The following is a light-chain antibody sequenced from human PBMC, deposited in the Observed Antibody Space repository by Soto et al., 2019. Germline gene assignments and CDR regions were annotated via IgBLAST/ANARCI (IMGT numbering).Light chain of an antibody. J-gene: IGLJ2*01. CDR2: EDD. CDR1: SGSIASSY. CDR3: QSYDTSLLI. V-gene: IGLV6-57*01. Sequence: NFMLTQPHSVSESPGKTVTMSGTRSSGSIASSYVQWYQLRPGSSPTTVIYEDDQRIAGVPDRFSGSVDTSSNSASLTISGLQIEDEADYFCQSYDTSLLIFGGGTKLTVL.